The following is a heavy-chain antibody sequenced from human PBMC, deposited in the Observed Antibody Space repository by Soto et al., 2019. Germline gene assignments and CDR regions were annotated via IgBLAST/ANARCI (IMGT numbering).Heavy chain of an antibody. CDR2: MFYSGAT. Sequence: SETLSLTCTVSGGSISDISYCWGWIRQPPGKGLQWIGCMFYSGATYYNPSLKNRVTLSVDTSNNEFSLKLVSVTAPDTAVYYCARHKSGSYWLDPWGQGTLVTVSS. J-gene: IGHJ5*02. CDR1: GGSISDISYC. D-gene: IGHD2-15*01. CDR3: ARHKSGSYWLDP. V-gene: IGHV4-39*01.